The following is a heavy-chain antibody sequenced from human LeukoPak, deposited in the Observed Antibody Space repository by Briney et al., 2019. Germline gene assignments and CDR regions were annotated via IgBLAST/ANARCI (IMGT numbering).Heavy chain of an antibody. CDR2: IKQDGGEK. D-gene: IGHD6-13*01. Sequence: GGSLRLSCAASGFTFSSYWMSWVRQAPGKGLEWVTNIKQDGGEKYYVDSVKGRFTISRDNAKNSLYLQMNSLRAEDTAVYYCARAPYSSKTEYFQHWGQGTLVTVSS. CDR3: ARAPYSSKTEYFQH. V-gene: IGHV3-7*01. CDR1: GFTFSSYW. J-gene: IGHJ1*01.